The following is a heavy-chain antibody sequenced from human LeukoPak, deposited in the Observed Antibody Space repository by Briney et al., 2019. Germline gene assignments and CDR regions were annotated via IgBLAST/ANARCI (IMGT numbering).Heavy chain of an antibody. J-gene: IGHJ4*02. CDR1: GYTFTDYY. D-gene: IGHD2-2*01. CDR2: INPNRGGT. Sequence: ASVKVSCKASGYTFTDYYINWIRQAPGQGLEWMGWINPNRGGTSYAQNFQGRVTMTRDTPISTAYMELSRLRSDDTAVYYCARRQIDCSTTSCYVDYWGRRTLVTVSS. V-gene: IGHV1-2*02. CDR3: ARRQIDCSTTSCYVDY.